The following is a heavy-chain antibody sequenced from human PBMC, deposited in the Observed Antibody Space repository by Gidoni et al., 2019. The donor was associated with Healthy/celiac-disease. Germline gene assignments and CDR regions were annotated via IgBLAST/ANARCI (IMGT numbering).Heavy chain of an antibody. Sequence: QVQLQESGPGLVKPSETLSLTCTVSGGSISSYYWSWIRQPPGKGLEWIGYIYYSGSTNYNPSLKSRVTISVDTSKNQFSLKLSSVTAADTAVYYCARGKIPIWFGDRETRGGWFDPWGQGTLVTVSS. CDR3: ARGKIPIWFGDRETRGGWFDP. CDR1: GGSISSYY. CDR2: IYYSGST. D-gene: IGHD3-10*01. J-gene: IGHJ5*02. V-gene: IGHV4-59*01.